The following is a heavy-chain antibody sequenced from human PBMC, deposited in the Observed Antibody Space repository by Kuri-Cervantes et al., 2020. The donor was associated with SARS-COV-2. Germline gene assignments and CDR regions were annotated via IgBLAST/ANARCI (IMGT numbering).Heavy chain of an antibody. J-gene: IGHJ4*02. Sequence: GGSLRLSCAASGFTFSSYWMSWVRQAPGKGLEWVANIKQDGSEKYYVDSVKGRFTISRDNAKNSLYLQMNSLRAEDMALYYCAKDAIAVASYFDYWGQGTLVTVSS. CDR1: GFTFSSYW. CDR2: IKQDGSEK. D-gene: IGHD6-19*01. V-gene: IGHV3-7*03. CDR3: AKDAIAVASYFDY.